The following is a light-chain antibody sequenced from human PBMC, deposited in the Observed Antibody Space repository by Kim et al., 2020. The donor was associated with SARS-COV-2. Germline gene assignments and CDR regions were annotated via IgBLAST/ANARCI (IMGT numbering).Light chain of an antibody. CDR3: QQLNSYPIS. CDR1: PAISTY. CDR2: TTS. V-gene: IGKV1-9*01. Sequence: ASVEDRFSITSRASPAISTYLAWYQQKPGKAPNLLISTTSTLQSGVPSRFSGSGSGTEFTLTISSLQPEDFATYYCQQLNSYPISFGQGTRLEIK. J-gene: IGKJ5*01.